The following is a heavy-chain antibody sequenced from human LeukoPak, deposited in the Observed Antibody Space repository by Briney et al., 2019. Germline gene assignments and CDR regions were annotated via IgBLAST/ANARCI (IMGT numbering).Heavy chain of an antibody. Sequence: SETLSLTCTVSSGSISSYYWSWIRQPAGQGLEWIGRIYSSGSTNYNPSLKSRVTMSVDTSKNQFSLKLSPVTATDTAVYYCARSGELHDAFDIWGQGTMVTVSS. CDR3: ARSGELHDAFDI. J-gene: IGHJ3*02. CDR2: IYSSGST. V-gene: IGHV4-4*07. CDR1: SGSISSYY. D-gene: IGHD1-7*01.